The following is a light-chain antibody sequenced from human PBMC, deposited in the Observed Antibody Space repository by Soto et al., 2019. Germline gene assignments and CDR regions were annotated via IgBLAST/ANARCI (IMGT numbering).Light chain of an antibody. Sequence: EVVLTQSPGTLSLSPGERATLSCRASQSVSNYLAWYQQKPGQAPRLLIYDASSRATGIPDRFSGGGSGTDFTLTISRLEPEDFAVYYCQQFSSYPRTFGGGTKVDIK. V-gene: IGKV3-20*01. CDR1: QSVSNY. J-gene: IGKJ4*01. CDR3: QQFSSYPRT. CDR2: DAS.